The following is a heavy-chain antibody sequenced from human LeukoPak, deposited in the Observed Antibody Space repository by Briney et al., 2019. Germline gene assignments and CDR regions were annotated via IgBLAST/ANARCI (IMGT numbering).Heavy chain of an antibody. J-gene: IGHJ4*02. CDR3: ARWRYSSGWYFDY. D-gene: IGHD6-19*01. CDR2: IYYSGST. CDR1: GGSISSYY. V-gene: IGHV4-59*01. Sequence: KPSETLSLTCTVSGGSISSYYWSWIRQPPGKGLEWIGYIYYSGSTNYNPSLKSRVTISVDTSKNQFSLKLSSVTAADTAVYYCARWRYSSGWYFDYWGQGTLVTVSS.